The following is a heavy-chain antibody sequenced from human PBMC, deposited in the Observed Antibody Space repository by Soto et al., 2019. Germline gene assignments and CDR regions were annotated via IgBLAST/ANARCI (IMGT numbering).Heavy chain of an antibody. CDR2: IIPIPGTA. J-gene: IGHJ6*02. CDR3: ARAQGSSTSLEIYYYYYYGMDV. V-gene: IGHV1-69*01. CDR1: GGTFSSYA. Sequence: QVQLVQSGAEVKKPGSSVKVSCKASGGTFSSYAISWVRQAPGQGLEWMGGIIPIPGTANYAQKFQGRVTITADESTSTAYIEQSSLRSEETAVDYCARAQGSSTSLEIYYYYYYGMDVWGQGTTVTVSS. D-gene: IGHD2-2*01.